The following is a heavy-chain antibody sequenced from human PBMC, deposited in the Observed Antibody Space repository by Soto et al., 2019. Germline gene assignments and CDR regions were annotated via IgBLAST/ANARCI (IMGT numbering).Heavy chain of an antibody. J-gene: IGHJ5*02. V-gene: IGHV2-5*02. D-gene: IGHD3-3*01. CDR1: GFSLSTSGAA. Sequence: QINLIESGPTLVKPTQTLTLTCTFSGFSLSTSGAAVGWVRQPPGRALEWLALIYWDGDKRYNASLGNRLTITKDTSMNQVVLTLTNVDPADTATYYCAHRATMTIFGLIIDNGIWVDPWGQGTRVSVSS. CDR2: IYWDGDK. CDR3: AHRATMTIFGLIIDNGIWVDP.